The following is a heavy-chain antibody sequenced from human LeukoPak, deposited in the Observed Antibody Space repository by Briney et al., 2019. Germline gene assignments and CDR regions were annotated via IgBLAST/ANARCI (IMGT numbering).Heavy chain of an antibody. CDR3: ARVVDTAMVTNHDAFDI. CDR2: INHSGST. J-gene: IGHJ3*02. V-gene: IGHV4-34*01. Sequence: SETLSLTCAVYGGSFSGYYWSWIRQPPGKGLEWIGEINHSGSTNYNPSLKSRVTISVDTSKSQFSLKLSSVTAADTAVYYCARVVDTAMVTNHDAFDIWGQGTMVTVSS. CDR1: GGSFSGYY. D-gene: IGHD5-18*01.